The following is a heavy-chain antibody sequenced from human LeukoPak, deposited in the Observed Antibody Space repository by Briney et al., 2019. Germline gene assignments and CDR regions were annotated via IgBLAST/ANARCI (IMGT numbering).Heavy chain of an antibody. J-gene: IGHJ1*01. CDR3: ARLVVGYDILTGYPS. D-gene: IGHD3-9*01. V-gene: IGHV4-59*12. CDR1: GGSISSYY. CDR2: IYYSGST. Sequence: SETLSLTCTVSGGSISSYYWSWIRQPPGKGLEWIGYIYYSGSTNYNPSLKSRVTISVDTSKNQFSLKLTSVTAADTAVYYCARLVVGYDILTGYPSWGQGTLVTVSS.